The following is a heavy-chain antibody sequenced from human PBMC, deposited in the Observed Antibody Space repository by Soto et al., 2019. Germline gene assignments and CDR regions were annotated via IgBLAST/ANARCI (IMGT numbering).Heavy chain of an antibody. Sequence: QVQLQESGPGLVKPSETLSLTCTVSGGSISSYYWTWIRQPPGKGLEWIGYISYSGSTSSNPSLNSRNTMTVDTSKHQCALKVRAVTAADTAGYYCARVCGRRTTGSDYWGQGTLVTVSS. CDR3: ARVCGRRTTGSDY. D-gene: IGHD1-1*01. V-gene: IGHV4-59*01. CDR1: GGSISSYY. CDR2: ISYSGST. J-gene: IGHJ4*02.